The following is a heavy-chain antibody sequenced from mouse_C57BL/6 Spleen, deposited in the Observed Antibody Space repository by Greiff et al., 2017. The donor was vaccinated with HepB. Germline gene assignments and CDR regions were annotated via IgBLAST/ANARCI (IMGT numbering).Heavy chain of an antibody. Sequence: QVQLQQPGAELVKPGASVKLSCKASGYTFTSYWMHWVKQRPGRGLEWIGRIDPNSGGTKYNEKFKSKATLTVDKPSSTAYMQLSILTSEDSAVYYCARPHLLRSYAMDYWGQGTSVTVSS. V-gene: IGHV1-72*01. CDR2: IDPNSGGT. CDR3: ARPHLLRSYAMDY. D-gene: IGHD1-1*01. J-gene: IGHJ4*01. CDR1: GYTFTSYW.